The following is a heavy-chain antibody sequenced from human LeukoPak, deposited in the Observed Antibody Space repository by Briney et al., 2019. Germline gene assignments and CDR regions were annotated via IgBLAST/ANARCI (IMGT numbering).Heavy chain of an antibody. CDR2: IHDSGST. CDR1: GGSISNYY. J-gene: IGHJ4*02. V-gene: IGHV4-59*08. CDR3: ARLDAAAGRYLQFFY. Sequence: PSETLSLTCTVSGGSISNYYWGWIRQSPEKGLEWIGYIHDSGSTNYNPSLKSRVTISVDTSKNQFSLKLSSVTAADTAVYYCARLDAAAGRYLQFFYWGQGTLVTVSS. D-gene: IGHD5-24*01.